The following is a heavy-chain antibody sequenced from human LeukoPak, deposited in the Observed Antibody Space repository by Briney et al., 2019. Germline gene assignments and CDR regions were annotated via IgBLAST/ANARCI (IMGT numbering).Heavy chain of an antibody. CDR3: ARALEGRFDY. J-gene: IGHJ4*02. Sequence: KTSQTLSLTCTVSGGSISSGGYYWSWIRQHPGKGLEWIGYIYYSGSTYYNPSLKARVTISVYTSKNQFSLKLSSVTAADTAVYCGARALEGRFDYWGQGTLVTVSS. CDR2: IYYSGST. CDR1: GGSISSGGYY. V-gene: IGHV4-31*03.